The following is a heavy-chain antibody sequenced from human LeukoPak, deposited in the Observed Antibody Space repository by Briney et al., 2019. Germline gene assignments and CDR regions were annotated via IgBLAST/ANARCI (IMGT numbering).Heavy chain of an antibody. Sequence: PGGSLRLSCAASGFTFSSYAMHWVRQAPGKGLEWVAVISYDGSNKYYADSVKGRFIISRDNAENSLSLQMDSLRAEDTAMYYCARLLGDSTIYDLWGQGTLVTVSS. D-gene: IGHD3-16*01. CDR2: ISYDGSNK. CDR1: GFTFSSYA. J-gene: IGHJ5*02. CDR3: ARLLGDSTIYDL. V-gene: IGHV3-30-3*01.